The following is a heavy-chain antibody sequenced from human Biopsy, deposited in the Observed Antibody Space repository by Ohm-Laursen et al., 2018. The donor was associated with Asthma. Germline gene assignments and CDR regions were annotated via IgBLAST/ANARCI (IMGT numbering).Heavy chain of an antibody. CDR3: ARAVDYSHYYGIDV. CDR2: LSVYNGNT. CDR1: GYTFNSAG. D-gene: IGHD3-10*01. V-gene: IGHV1-18*01. J-gene: IGHJ6*02. Sequence: ASVKVSCKTSGYTFNSAGITWVRQAPGQGLEWMGWLSVYNGNTKVAQKLQDRVTMITDTSTSTAYMELRSLRSDDTAVYFRARAVDYSHYYGIDVWGQGTTVTVS.